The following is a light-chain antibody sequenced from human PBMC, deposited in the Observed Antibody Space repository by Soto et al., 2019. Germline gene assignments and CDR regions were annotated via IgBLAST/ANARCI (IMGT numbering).Light chain of an antibody. J-gene: IGKJ1*01. CDR1: HSVSNNY. Sequence: GLKKSPADVALYTGERASLSCRASHSVSNNYLACYQQKPGQAPRLLIYGASNRATGIPDRFSGSGSGTDFTLTISRLEPEDFAVYYSQQYGSPGTFCQGTKVDIK. CDR3: QQYGSPGT. CDR2: GAS. V-gene: IGKV3-20*01.